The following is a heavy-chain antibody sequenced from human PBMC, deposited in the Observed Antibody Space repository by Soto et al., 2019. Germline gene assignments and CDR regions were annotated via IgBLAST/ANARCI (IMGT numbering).Heavy chain of an antibody. CDR1: GDSVSGGYY. CDR3: ARDRGSYGMDV. CDR2: VSPIGTP. Sequence: QVQLQESGPGLVKPSQTLSLTCTVSGDSVSGGYYWSWVRQRPRKGLEWIGYVSPIGTPYYSPSLNSRVSISIDTSKNQLSLEGRSVTAADTAVYYCARDRGSYGMDVWGQGTTVTVSS. J-gene: IGHJ6*02. V-gene: IGHV4-31*03.